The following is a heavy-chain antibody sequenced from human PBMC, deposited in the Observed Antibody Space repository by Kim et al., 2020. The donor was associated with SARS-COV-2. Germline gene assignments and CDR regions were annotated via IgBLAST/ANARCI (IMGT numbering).Heavy chain of an antibody. CDR3: AKESHLIAAAGVFDI. J-gene: IGHJ3*02. D-gene: IGHD6-13*01. V-gene: IGHV3-23*01. Sequence: DSVKGRFTISRDNSKNTLYLQMNSLRAEDTAVYYCAKESHLIAAAGVFDIWGQGTMVTVSS.